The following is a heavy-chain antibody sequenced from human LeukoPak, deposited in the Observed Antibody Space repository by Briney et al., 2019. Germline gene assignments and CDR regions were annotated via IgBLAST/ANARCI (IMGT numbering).Heavy chain of an antibody. J-gene: IGHJ4*02. CDR2: IYYSGST. Sequence: SETLSLTCTVSGGSISSYYWSWIRQPPGKGLEWIGYIYYSGSTNYNPSLKSRVTMSVDTSKNQFFLKLSSVTAADTAVYYCATSGGYYYDSSGYLGFDYWGQGTLVTVSS. CDR3: ATSGGYYYDSSGYLGFDY. D-gene: IGHD3-22*01. CDR1: GGSISSYY. V-gene: IGHV4-59*01.